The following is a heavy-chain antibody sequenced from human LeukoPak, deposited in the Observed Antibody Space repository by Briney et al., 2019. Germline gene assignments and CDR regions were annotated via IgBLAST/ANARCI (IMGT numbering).Heavy chain of an antibody. J-gene: IGHJ3*02. CDR3: ARYDYGDYARSTDAFDI. CDR1: GGSIRSGGYY. V-gene: IGHV4-31*03. D-gene: IGHD4-17*01. CDR2: IYYSGST. Sequence: SETLSLTCTVSGGSIRSGGYYWSWIRQHPGKGLEWIGYIYYSGSTYYNPSLKSRVTISVDTSKNQFSLKLSSVTAADTAVYYCARYDYGDYARSTDAFDIWGQGTMVTVSS.